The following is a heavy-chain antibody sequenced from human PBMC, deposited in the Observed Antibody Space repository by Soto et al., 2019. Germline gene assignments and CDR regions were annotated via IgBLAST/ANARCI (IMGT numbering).Heavy chain of an antibody. V-gene: IGHV1-46*01. CDR3: ARGVNYDVLTGPKYYGMDV. CDR1: GYTFTNYY. J-gene: IGHJ6*02. CDR2: INPVGGTT. Sequence: ASVKVSCKSSGYTFTNYYMHWVRQAPGQGLEWLGIINPVGGTTSYAQKFQGRVTLTRDTSTSTVYLEMSSLTSEDAAVYFCARGVNYDVLTGPKYYGMDVWGQGTTVTVSS. D-gene: IGHD3-9*01.